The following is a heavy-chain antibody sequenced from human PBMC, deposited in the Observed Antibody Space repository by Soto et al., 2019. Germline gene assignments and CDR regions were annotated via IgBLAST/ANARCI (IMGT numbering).Heavy chain of an antibody. CDR3: ARSNKLLWFGVGGMDV. V-gene: IGHV4-30-2*01. Sequence: QLQLQESGSGLVKPSQTLSLTCAVSGGSISSGGYSWSWIRQPPGKGLEWIGYIYHSGSTYYNPSLKSRVTISVDRSKNQFSLKLSSVTAADTAVYYCARSNKLLWFGVGGMDVWGQGTTVTVSS. CDR1: GGSISSGGYS. CDR2: IYHSGST. D-gene: IGHD3-10*01. J-gene: IGHJ6*02.